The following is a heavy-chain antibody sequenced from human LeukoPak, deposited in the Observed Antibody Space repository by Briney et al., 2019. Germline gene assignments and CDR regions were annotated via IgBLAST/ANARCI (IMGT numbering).Heavy chain of an antibody. CDR3: TRGIAARY. D-gene: IGHD6-13*01. Sequence: ASVKVSCKASGYTFTGHYMHWVRQAPGQGLEWMGWINPNSGGTNYAQKFQGRVTMTRDTSITTAYMDLSRLTYDDMAVYYCTRGIAARYWGQGTLVTVSS. V-gene: IGHV1-2*02. J-gene: IGHJ4*02. CDR1: GYTFTGHY. CDR2: INPNSGGT.